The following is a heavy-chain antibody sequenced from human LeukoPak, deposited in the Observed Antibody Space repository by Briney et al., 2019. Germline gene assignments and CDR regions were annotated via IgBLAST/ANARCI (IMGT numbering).Heavy chain of an antibody. CDR2: ISAYNGNT. CDR3: ARDPIDYGDYELFDY. V-gene: IGHV1-18*01. Sequence: ASVKVSCKASGYTFTSYGISWVRQAPGQGLEWMGWISAYNGNTNYAQKLQGRVTMTTDTSTSTAYMELRSLRSDDPAVYYCARDPIDYGDYELFDYWGQGTLVTVSS. D-gene: IGHD4-17*01. J-gene: IGHJ4*02. CDR1: GYTFTSYG.